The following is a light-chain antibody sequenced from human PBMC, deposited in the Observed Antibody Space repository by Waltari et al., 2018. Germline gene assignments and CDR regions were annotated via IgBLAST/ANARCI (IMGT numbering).Light chain of an antibody. Sequence: SSDLTQDPSLSVALGQPVRITCQGDSHRRYYASWYQQRPGQAPILVLYGPDNRPSGIPDRFSGSTSGNTASLTITGAQAEDEADYYCHSRETFSTRLFGGGTRLTV. CDR2: GPD. V-gene: IGLV3-19*01. CDR1: SHRRYY. CDR3: HSRETFSTRL. J-gene: IGLJ2*01.